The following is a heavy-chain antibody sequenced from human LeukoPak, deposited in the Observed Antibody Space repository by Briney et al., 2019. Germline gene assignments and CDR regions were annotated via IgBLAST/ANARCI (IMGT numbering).Heavy chain of an antibody. D-gene: IGHD6-19*01. CDR1: GGSISSYY. J-gene: IGHJ4*02. Sequence: SETLSLTCTVSGGSISSYYWSWIRQPPGKGLEWIGYIYYTGSTNYNPSLKSRVTISVDTSKNQFSLKLSSVTAADTAVYYCARVRIAVADYYFDYWGQGTLVTVSS. CDR3: ARVRIAVADYYFDY. V-gene: IGHV4-59*01. CDR2: IYYTGST.